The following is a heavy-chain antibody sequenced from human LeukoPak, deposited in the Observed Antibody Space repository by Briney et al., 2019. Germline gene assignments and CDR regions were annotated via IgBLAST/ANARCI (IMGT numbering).Heavy chain of an antibody. J-gene: IGHJ4*02. CDR2: ISWNSGSI. CDR1: GFTFADYA. CDR3: ANDAGY. Sequence: GRSLRLSCAASGFTFADYAMHWVRQAPGKGLEWVSGISWNSGSIGYADSVKGRFTISRDNAKNSLYLQMNSLRAEDTALYYCANDAGYWGQGTLVTVSS. V-gene: IGHV3-9*01.